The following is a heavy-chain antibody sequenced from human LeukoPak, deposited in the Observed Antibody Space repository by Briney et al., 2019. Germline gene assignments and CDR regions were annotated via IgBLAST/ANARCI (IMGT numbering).Heavy chain of an antibody. V-gene: IGHV1-69*04. CDR3: ARDCSSTSCFLYGMDV. Sequence: SVKVSCKASGGTFTSYAISWVRQAPGQGLEWMGRIIPILGIANNTQKFQGRVTITADKSTSTAYMELSSLRSEDTAVYYCARDCSSTSCFLYGMDVWGQGTTVTVSS. CDR1: GGTFTSYA. CDR2: IIPILGIA. D-gene: IGHD2-2*01. J-gene: IGHJ6*02.